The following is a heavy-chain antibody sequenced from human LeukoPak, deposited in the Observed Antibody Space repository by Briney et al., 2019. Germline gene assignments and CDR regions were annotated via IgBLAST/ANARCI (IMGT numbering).Heavy chain of an antibody. Sequence: SETLSLTCTVSGGSISSGGYYWSWIRQHPGKGLEWIGYIYYSGSTYYNPSLKSRVTISVDTSKNQFSLKLSSVTAADTAVYYCAREGIAAAGSDYWGQGTLVTVSS. CDR3: AREGIAAAGSDY. CDR1: GGSISSGGYY. V-gene: IGHV4-31*03. D-gene: IGHD6-13*01. CDR2: IYYSGST. J-gene: IGHJ4*02.